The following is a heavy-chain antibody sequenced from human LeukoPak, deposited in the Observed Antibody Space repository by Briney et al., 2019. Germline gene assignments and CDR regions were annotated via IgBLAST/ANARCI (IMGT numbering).Heavy chain of an antibody. CDR2: ISWDGGST. CDR1: GFTFDDYA. V-gene: IGHV3-43D*03. J-gene: IGHJ6*03. D-gene: IGHD6-6*01. CDR3: AKDHSPFYSSSSSSYSYYMDV. Sequence: GGSLRLSCAASGFTFDDYAMYWVRQVPGKGLEWVSLISWDGGSTYYADSVKGRFTISRDNSKNSLYLQMNSLRAEDTALYYCAKDHSPFYSSSSSSYSYYMDVWGKGTTVTVSS.